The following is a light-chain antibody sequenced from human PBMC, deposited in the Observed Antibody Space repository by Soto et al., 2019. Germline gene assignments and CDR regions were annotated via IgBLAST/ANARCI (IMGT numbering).Light chain of an antibody. CDR1: QRLTSTH. Sequence: ELVLTQTPGTLSLSPGERATLSGRAGQRLTSTHLAWYQQKPGQAPRLPIYGPYTRSTAIPDRFSGSGSDTDFSLTIRRLYPEDFAMYYCLLYFSPDRYTFGPGTKVQIK. V-gene: IGKV3-20*01. J-gene: IGKJ2*01. CDR3: LLYFSPDRYT. CDR2: GPY.